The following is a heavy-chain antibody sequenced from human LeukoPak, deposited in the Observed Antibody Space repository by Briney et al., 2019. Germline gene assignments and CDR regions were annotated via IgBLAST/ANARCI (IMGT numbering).Heavy chain of an antibody. Sequence: GESLKISCRASGYSFTDNWIGWVRQMPGKGLEWMGIVYPADSDTRYSPSFQGQVTISADKSISTAYLQWRSLKASDTAMYYCARHRWIYSGVDVWGQGTTVTVSS. J-gene: IGHJ6*02. CDR1: GYSFTDNW. CDR2: VYPADSDT. V-gene: IGHV5-51*01. CDR3: ARHRWIYSGVDV. D-gene: IGHD5-12*01.